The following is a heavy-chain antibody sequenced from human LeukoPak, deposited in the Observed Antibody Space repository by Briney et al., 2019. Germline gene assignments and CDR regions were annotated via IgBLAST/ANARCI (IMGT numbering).Heavy chain of an antibody. Sequence: GGSLRLSCAASGFSFSSYYMSWVRQAPGKGLEWVALINPDGSERYYVDSVKGRFTISRDNARNSLYLQMDSLRDDDTAMYFCTRDLAAVPGPRMDVWGQGSTVTVSS. J-gene: IGHJ6*02. D-gene: IGHD6-19*01. CDR2: INPDGSER. V-gene: IGHV3-7*03. CDR3: TRDLAAVPGPRMDV. CDR1: GFSFSSYY.